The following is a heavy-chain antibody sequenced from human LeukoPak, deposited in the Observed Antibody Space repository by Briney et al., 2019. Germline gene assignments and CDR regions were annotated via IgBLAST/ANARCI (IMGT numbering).Heavy chain of an antibody. V-gene: IGHV4-59*01. Sequence: SETLSLTCTVSGGSISGSYWSWIRQPPGKGLEWIAYMYNSGSTNYNPSLKSRVTISIDTSKNQFSLKLSSLTAADTAIYYCARHGRRYMITFGGVNSHFDYWGQGTLVTVSS. CDR2: MYNSGST. J-gene: IGHJ4*02. D-gene: IGHD3-16*01. CDR1: GGSISGSY. CDR3: ARHGRRYMITFGGVNSHFDY.